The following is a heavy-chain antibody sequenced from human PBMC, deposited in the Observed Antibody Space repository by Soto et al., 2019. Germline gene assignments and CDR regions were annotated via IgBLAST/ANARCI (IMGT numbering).Heavy chain of an antibody. Sequence: GASVKVSCKASGGTFSSYAISWVRQAPGQGLEWMGGIIPIFGTANYAQKFQGRVTITADESTSTAYMELSSLRSEDTAVYYCAREDIAAAGTYPFDYWGQGTLVTVSS. V-gene: IGHV1-69*13. J-gene: IGHJ4*02. D-gene: IGHD6-13*01. CDR3: AREDIAAAGTYPFDY. CDR2: IIPIFGTA. CDR1: GGTFSSYA.